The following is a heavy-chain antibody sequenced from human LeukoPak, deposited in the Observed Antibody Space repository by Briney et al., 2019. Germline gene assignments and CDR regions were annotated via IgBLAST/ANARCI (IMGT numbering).Heavy chain of an antibody. J-gene: IGHJ4*02. CDR1: GYTFTSYY. Sequence: ASVKVPCKASGYTFTSYYMHWVRQAPGQGLEWMGWISANNGKTNYAQKLQGRVTMTTDTSTSTAYMELRSLRSDDTAVYYCARDPPGNMITFGGVIALPFDYWGQGTLVIVSS. V-gene: IGHV1-18*04. CDR3: ARDPPGNMITFGGVIALPFDY. CDR2: ISANNGKT. D-gene: IGHD3-16*02.